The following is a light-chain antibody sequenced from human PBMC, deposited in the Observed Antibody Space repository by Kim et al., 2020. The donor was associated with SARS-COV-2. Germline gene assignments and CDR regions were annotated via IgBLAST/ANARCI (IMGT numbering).Light chain of an antibody. Sequence: DIQMTQSPSSLSASVGDRVTITCRASQSLSSYLNWYQQKPGRAPKVLIYAASNLQSGVPSRFSGSGSGTDFTLTITSLQPEDFATYYCQQSNSIPWTFGQGTKVDIK. V-gene: IGKV1-39*01. CDR2: AAS. CDR1: QSLSSY. J-gene: IGKJ1*01. CDR3: QQSNSIPWT.